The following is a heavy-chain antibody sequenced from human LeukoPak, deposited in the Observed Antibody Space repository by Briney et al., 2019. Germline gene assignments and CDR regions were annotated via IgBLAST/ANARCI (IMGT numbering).Heavy chain of an antibody. D-gene: IGHD3-22*01. CDR2: INPNSGGT. CDR3: ARSFAYDSSGYYPPHPDY. V-gene: IGHV1-2*06. CDR1: GYTFTGYY. J-gene: IGHJ4*02. Sequence: VSVKVSCKASGYTFTGYYMHWVRQAPGQGLEWMGRINPNSGGTNYAQKFQGRVTMTRDTSISTAYMELSRLRSDDTAVYYCARSFAYDSSGYYPPHPDYWGQGTLVTVSS.